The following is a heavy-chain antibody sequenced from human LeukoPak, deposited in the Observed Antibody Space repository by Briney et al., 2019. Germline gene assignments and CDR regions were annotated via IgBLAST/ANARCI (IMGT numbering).Heavy chain of an antibody. D-gene: IGHD6-19*01. J-gene: IGHJ5*02. Sequence: SSETLSLTCTVSGGSISSYYWSWIRQPPGKGLEWIGYIYYSGSTNYNPSLKSRVTISVDTSKNQFSLKLSSVTAADTAVYYCARAIRDSSGWYTWFDPWGQGTLVTVSS. V-gene: IGHV4-59*01. CDR3: ARAIRDSSGWYTWFDP. CDR1: GGSISSYY. CDR2: IYYSGST.